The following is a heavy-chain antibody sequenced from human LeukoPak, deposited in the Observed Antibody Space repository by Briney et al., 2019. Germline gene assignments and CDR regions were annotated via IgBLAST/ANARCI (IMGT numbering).Heavy chain of an antibody. CDR3: ARDRVIRGVILDY. Sequence: TSETLSLTCDVSGYSISSGYYWGWIRQPPGKGLEWIGIIYHTGNTYYNPSLKSRDTISVDKSNNQFSLKLTSVTAADTAVYYCARDRVIRGVILDYWGQGTLVTVSS. CDR1: GYSISSGYY. D-gene: IGHD3-10*01. CDR2: IYHTGNT. V-gene: IGHV4-38-2*02. J-gene: IGHJ4*02.